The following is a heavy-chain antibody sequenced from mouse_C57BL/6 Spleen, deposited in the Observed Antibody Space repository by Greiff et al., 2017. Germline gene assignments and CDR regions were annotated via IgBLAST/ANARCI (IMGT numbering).Heavy chain of an antibody. D-gene: IGHD3-2*02. Sequence: QVQLQQSGAELVMPGASVKLSCKASGYTFTSYWMHWVKQRPGQGLEWIGEIDPSDSYTNYNQKFKGKSTLTVDKSSSTAYMQLSSLTSEDSAVYYCARGSSGYDFDYWGQGTTLTVSS. CDR2: IDPSDSYT. CDR3: ARGSSGYDFDY. J-gene: IGHJ2*01. CDR1: GYTFTSYW. V-gene: IGHV1-69*01.